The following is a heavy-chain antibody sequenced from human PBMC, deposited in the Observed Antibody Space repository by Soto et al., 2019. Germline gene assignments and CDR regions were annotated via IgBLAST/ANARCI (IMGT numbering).Heavy chain of an antibody. V-gene: IGHV5-10-1*01. D-gene: IGHD1-1*01. Sequence: SGASLKISCTASGYNFNHNWIGWVRQSPGQGLEWMGRIDPSDYYIDYSPSFKGHVTISSAKSIKTVYLQWSSLKASDTAMYYCARLRSLPSTNKFGNVFDYWGQGALVTVSS. CDR3: ARLRSLPSTNKFGNVFDY. CDR2: IDPSDYYI. CDR1: GYNFNHNW. J-gene: IGHJ4*02.